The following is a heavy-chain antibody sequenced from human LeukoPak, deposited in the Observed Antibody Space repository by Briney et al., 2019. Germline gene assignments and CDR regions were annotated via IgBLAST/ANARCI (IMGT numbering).Heavy chain of an antibody. CDR1: GFTFRIYA. CDR3: AKAPPYCSGDGYRGWYLDL. D-gene: IGHD2-21*02. CDR2: ISLSGGST. V-gene: IGHV3-23*01. Sequence: GGSLTLSCAASGFTFRIYAMSWVRPAPGKRLEWVSAISLSGGSTYYADSVKGPFTISRDNSKNTLYLQMTSLRAEDTAVYYCAKAPPYCSGDGYRGWYLDLWGRGTVVTVSS. J-gene: IGHJ2*01.